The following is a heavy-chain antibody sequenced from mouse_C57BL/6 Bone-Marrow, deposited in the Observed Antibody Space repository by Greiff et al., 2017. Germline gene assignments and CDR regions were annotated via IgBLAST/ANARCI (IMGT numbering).Heavy chain of an antibody. Sequence: EVMLVESGGGLVKPGGSLKLSCAASGFTFSSYAMSWVRQTPEKRLEWVATISDGGSYTYYPDNVKGRFTISRDNAKNNLYLQMSHLKSEDTAMYYCARLTVVAYYLDYWGQGTTLTVSS. J-gene: IGHJ2*01. D-gene: IGHD1-1*01. CDR1: GFTFSSYA. CDR3: ARLTVVAYYLDY. CDR2: ISDGGSYT. V-gene: IGHV5-4*03.